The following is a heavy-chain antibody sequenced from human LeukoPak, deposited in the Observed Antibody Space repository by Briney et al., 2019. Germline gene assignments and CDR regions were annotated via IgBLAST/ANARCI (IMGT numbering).Heavy chain of an antibody. CDR3: ARRAAMGDYWYFDL. J-gene: IGHJ2*01. D-gene: IGHD5-18*01. CDR2: IYYSGST. CDR1: GGSISSYY. Sequence: PSETLSLTCTVSGGSISSYYWTWIRQPPGKGLEWIGYIYYSGSTNYNPSLKSRVTISVDTSKNQFSLKLSSVTAADTAVYYCARRAAMGDYWYFDLWGRGTLVTVSS. V-gene: IGHV4-59*01.